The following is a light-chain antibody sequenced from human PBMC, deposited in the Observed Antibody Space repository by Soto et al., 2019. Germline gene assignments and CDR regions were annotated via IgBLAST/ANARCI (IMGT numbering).Light chain of an antibody. CDR2: GAS. CDR1: QSVSSSY. CDR3: QQYSIWRT. J-gene: IGKJ1*01. Sequence: EIVLPQSPGTLSLSPGERATLSCMASQSVSSSYLAWYQQKAGQAPRLLIYGASTRATGIPARFSGSGSGTEFTLTISGLQSEDFAVYYCQQYSIWRTFGQGTKVDI. V-gene: IGKV3-15*01.